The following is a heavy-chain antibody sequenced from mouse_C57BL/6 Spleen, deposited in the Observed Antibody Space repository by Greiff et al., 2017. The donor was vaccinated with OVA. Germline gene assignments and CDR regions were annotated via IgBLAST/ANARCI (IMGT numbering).Heavy chain of an antibody. CDR3: ARRLTGTCYFDY. Sequence: EVQLVESGGGLVKPGGSLKLSCAASGFTFSDYGMHWVRQAPEKGLEWVAYISSGSSTIYYADTVKGRFTITRDNAKNTLFLQMTSLRSEDTAMYYCARRLTGTCYFDYWGQGTTLTVSS. CDR1: GFTFSDYG. CDR2: ISSGSSTI. J-gene: IGHJ2*01. D-gene: IGHD4-1*01. V-gene: IGHV5-17*01.